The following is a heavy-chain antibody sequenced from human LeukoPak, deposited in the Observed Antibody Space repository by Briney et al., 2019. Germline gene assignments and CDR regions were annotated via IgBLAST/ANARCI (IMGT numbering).Heavy chain of an antibody. CDR2: IIPIFGTA. J-gene: IGHJ4*02. CDR3: ARAKSGYLYYFDY. CDR1: GGTFSSYA. D-gene: IGHD5-12*01. V-gene: IGHV1-69*13. Sequence: SVKVSCKASGGTFSSYAISWVRQAPGQGLEWMGGIIPIFGTANYAQKFQGRVTITADESTSTAYMKLSSLRSEDTAVYYCARAKSGYLYYFDYWGQGTLVTASS.